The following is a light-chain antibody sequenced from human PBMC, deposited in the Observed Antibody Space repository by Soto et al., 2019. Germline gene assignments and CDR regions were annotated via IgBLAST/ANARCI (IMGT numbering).Light chain of an antibody. CDR3: QQYGISPPEFA. V-gene: IGKV3-20*01. CDR1: RSVSTTY. CDR2: GAS. J-gene: IGKJ2*01. Sequence: EIVLTQSPGTLSLSPGERATLSCRASRSVSTTYTAWYQQKPGQAPRLLIYGASSRATGIPDRFSGSGSGTDCTLTISRLEPEDFGVYYCQQYGISPPEFAFGQGTKLEI.